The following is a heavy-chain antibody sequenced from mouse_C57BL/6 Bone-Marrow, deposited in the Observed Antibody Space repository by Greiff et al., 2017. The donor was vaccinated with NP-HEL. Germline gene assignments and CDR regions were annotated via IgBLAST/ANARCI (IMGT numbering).Heavy chain of an antibody. Sequence: VKLQESGAELARPGASVKLSCKASGYTFTSYGISWVKQRTGQGLEWIGEIYPRSGNTYYNEKFKGKATLTADKSSSTAYMELRSLTSEDSAVYFCARSGYDGFAYWGQGTLVTVSA. D-gene: IGHD2-2*01. CDR2: IYPRSGNT. CDR1: GYTFTSYG. CDR3: ARSGYDGFAY. V-gene: IGHV1-81*01. J-gene: IGHJ3*01.